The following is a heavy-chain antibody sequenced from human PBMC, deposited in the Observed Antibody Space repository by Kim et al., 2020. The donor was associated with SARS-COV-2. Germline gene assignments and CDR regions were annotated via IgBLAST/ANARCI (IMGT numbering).Heavy chain of an antibody. CDR3: ARDPPDPSLRYFDWSKTDYYYYGMDV. CDR2: ISSSSSYI. CDR1: GFTFSSYS. D-gene: IGHD3-9*01. V-gene: IGHV3-21*01. J-gene: IGHJ6*02. Sequence: GGSLRLSCAASGFTFSSYSMNWVRQAPGKGLEWVSSISSSSSYIYYADSVKGRFTISRDNAKNSLYLQMNSLRAEDTAVYYCARDPPDPSLRYFDWSKTDYYYYGMDVWGQGTTVTVSS.